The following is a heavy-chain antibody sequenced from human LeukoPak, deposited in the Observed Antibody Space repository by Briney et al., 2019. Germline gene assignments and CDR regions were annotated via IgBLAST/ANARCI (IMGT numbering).Heavy chain of an antibody. J-gene: IGHJ4*02. CDR1: GFTFSSYG. V-gene: IGHV3-21*01. D-gene: IGHD5-24*01. CDR3: AGPDRDVYNSGY. CDR2: ITSSSNYI. Sequence: GGSLRLSCAASGFTFSSYGMNWVRQAPGKGLEWVSSITSSSNYIYYADSVKGRFTISRDNAKNSLYQQMNSLRAEDTAVYYCAGPDRDVYNSGYWGQGTLVTVSS.